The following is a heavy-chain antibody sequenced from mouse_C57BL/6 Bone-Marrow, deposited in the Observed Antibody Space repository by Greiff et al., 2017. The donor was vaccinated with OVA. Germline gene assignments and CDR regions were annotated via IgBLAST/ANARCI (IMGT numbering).Heavy chain of an antibody. CDR1: GYTFTSYD. D-gene: IGHD2-3*01. CDR3: ARRWGRYAMDY. J-gene: IGHJ4*01. V-gene: IGHV1-85*01. Sequence: QVQLQQSGPELVKPGASVKLSCKASGYTFTSYDINWVKPRPGQGLEWIGWIYPRDGSTKYNEKFKGKATLTVDTSSSTAYMELHSLTSEDSAVYFCARRWGRYAMDYWGQGTSVTVSS. CDR2: IYPRDGST.